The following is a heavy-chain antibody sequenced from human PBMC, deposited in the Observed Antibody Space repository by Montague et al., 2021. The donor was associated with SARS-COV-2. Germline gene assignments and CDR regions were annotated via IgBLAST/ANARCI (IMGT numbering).Heavy chain of an antibody. V-gene: IGHV4-34*01. CDR3: ARLRDGVVPSPILGVGPYYSYYYMDV. D-gene: IGHD3-10*01. CDR2: INHSGSA. CDR1: GGSFRGYY. Sequence: SETLSLTCAVYGGSFRGYYWNWIRQPPGKGLEWIGEINHSGSAKXNPSLKRRVTISVDTSKNQFSLKLTSVAAADTAVYYCARLRDGVVPSPILGVGPYYSYYYMDVWGRGTTVTVSS. J-gene: IGHJ6*03.